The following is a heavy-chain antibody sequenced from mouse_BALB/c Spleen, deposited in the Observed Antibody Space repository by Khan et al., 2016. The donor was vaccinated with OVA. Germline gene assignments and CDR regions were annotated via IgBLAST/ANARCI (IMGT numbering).Heavy chain of an antibody. CDR3: ARNAYFGNYFDY. J-gene: IGHJ2*01. D-gene: IGHD2-10*01. CDR2: IYPGDGRS. CDR1: GYTFTNYW. Sequence: QVQLKQSGAELVKPGASVKLSCKASGYTFTNYWVHWVKQRPGQGLEWIGAIYPGDGRSTYNEKFKTKATLTVDRSSSTAYMQLSSLTSEDSSVYYCARNAYFGNYFDYWGQGTTLTVSS. V-gene: IGHV1S81*02.